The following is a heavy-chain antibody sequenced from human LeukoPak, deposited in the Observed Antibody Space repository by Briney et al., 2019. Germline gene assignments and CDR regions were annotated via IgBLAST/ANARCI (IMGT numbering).Heavy chain of an antibody. CDR2: IYYSGST. V-gene: IGHV4-59*01. CDR1: GGSISSYY. J-gene: IGHJ4*02. D-gene: IGHD1-1*01. CDR3: ARAIYGWSERTTPYYFDY. Sequence: SETLSLTCTVSGGSISSYYWGWIRQPPGKGLEWIGYIYYSGSTNYNPSLKSRVTISVDTSKNQFSLKLSSVTAADTAVYYCARAIYGWSERTTPYYFDYWGQGTLVTVSS.